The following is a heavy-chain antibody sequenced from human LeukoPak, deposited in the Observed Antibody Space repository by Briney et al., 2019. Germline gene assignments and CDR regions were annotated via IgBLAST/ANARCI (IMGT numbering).Heavy chain of an antibody. V-gene: IGHV7-4-1*02. Sequence: ASVKVSCKASGYSFTKYDMNWVRQAPGQGLEWMGWINTNTRRPTYAQGFTGRFVFSLDTSVNTAYLQINSLKAEDTAVYYCARTNADGAGRFGDWGQGTLLPVS. J-gene: IGHJ4*02. CDR2: INTNTRRP. D-gene: IGHD3-16*01. CDR3: ARTNADGAGRFGD. CDR1: GYSFTKYD.